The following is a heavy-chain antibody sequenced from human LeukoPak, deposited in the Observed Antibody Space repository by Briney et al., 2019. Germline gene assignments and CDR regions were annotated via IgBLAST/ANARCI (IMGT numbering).Heavy chain of an antibody. CDR2: ISSSSTYI. V-gene: IGHV3-21*01. D-gene: IGHD1-1*01. CDR1: GFTVSGYS. J-gene: IGHJ4*02. CDR3: VRRRTGTNNFDY. Sequence: GGSLRLSCAASGFTVSGYSLNWVRQAPGKGLEWVSSISSSSTYIYYADSAKGRFTISRDNAKNSLYLQMNSLRAEDTAVYYCVRRRTGTNNFDYWGQGTLVTVSS.